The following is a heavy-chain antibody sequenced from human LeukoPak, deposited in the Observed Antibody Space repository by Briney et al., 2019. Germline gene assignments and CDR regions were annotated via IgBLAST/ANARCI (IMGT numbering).Heavy chain of an antibody. CDR2: IIPIFGTA. CDR1: GGTFSSYA. J-gene: IGHJ4*02. D-gene: IGHD1-26*01. CDR3: ATGSPTDIVGATWVIDY. V-gene: IGHV1-69*01. Sequence: SVKVSCKASGGTFSSYAISWVRQAPGQGLEWMGGIIPIFGTANYAQKFQGRVTITADESTSTTYMELSSLRSEDTAVYYCATGSPTDIVGATWVIDYWGQGTLVTVSS.